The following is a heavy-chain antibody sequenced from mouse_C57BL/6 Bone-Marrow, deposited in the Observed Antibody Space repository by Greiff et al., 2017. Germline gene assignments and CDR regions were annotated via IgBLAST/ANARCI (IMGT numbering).Heavy chain of an antibody. J-gene: IGHJ4*01. CDR2: IYPRSGDT. CDR3: APLLGLAMDY. V-gene: IGHV1-81*01. Sequence: VQLQQSGAELARPGASVKLSCKASGYTFTSYGISWVKQRTGQGLEWIGEIYPRSGDTYYNEKFKGKATLTADKSSSTAYMELRSLTSEDSAVYFCAPLLGLAMDYWGQGTSVTVSA. D-gene: IGHD2-10*01. CDR1: GYTFTSYG.